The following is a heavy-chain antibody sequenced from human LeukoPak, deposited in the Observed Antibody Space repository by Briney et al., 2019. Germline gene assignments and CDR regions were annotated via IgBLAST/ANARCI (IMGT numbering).Heavy chain of an antibody. V-gene: IGHV4-34*01. J-gene: IGHJ5*02. CDR1: GGSFSGYY. D-gene: IGHD2/OR15-2a*01. CDR2: INHSGST. CDR3: ARGGISTYEWYYLWDWFDP. Sequence: SETLSLTCAVYGGSFSGYYWSWIRQPLGKGLEWIGEINHSGSTSYNPSLKSRVTISVDTSKNQFSLKLSSVTAADTAVYYCARGGISTYEWYYLWDWFDPWGQGTLVTVSS.